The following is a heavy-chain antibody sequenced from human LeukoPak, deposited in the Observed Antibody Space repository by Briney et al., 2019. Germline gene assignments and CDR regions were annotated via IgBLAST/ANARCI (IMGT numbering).Heavy chain of an antibody. D-gene: IGHD3-22*01. Sequence: GGSLRLSCAASGFNFSSYSMNWVRQAPGKGLEWVSSISSSSSYIYYADSVKGRFTISRDNAKNSLYLQMNNLRAEDTAVYYCARWEYYDSSGYYDYWGQGTLVIVSS. CDR1: GFNFSSYS. V-gene: IGHV3-21*01. CDR3: ARWEYYDSSGYYDY. J-gene: IGHJ4*02. CDR2: ISSSSSYI.